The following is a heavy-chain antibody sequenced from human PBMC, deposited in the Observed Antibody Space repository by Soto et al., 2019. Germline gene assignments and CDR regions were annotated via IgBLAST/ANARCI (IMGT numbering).Heavy chain of an antibody. Sequence: TGGSLRLSCAASGFTFSARYMDWVRQAPGKGLEWVGRSRNKASSYTTEYAASVKGRFTISRDDSKNSLYLQMNSLKTEDTAVYYCARSGSDYFDYWGQGSLVTVYS. V-gene: IGHV3-72*01. CDR2: SRNKASSYTT. D-gene: IGHD3-3*01. J-gene: IGHJ4*02. CDR3: ARSGSDYFDY. CDR1: GFTFSARY.